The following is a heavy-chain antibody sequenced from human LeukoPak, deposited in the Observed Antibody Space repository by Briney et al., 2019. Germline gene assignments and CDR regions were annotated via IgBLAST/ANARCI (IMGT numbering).Heavy chain of an antibody. CDR2: ISYDGSNK. CDR3: ARDPSSWYYFDY. J-gene: IGHJ4*02. D-gene: IGHD6-13*01. V-gene: IGHV3-30-3*01. CDR1: GFTFSSYA. Sequence: PGGSLRLSCAASGFTFSSYAMHWVRQAPGKELEWVAVISYDGSNKYYADSVKGRFTISRDNSKNTLYLQMNSLRAEDTAVYYCARDPSSWYYFDYWGQGTLVTVSS.